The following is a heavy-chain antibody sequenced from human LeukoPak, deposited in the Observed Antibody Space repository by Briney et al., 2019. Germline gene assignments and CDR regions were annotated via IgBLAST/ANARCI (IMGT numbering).Heavy chain of an antibody. J-gene: IGHJ6*02. CDR2: MNPNSGNT. V-gene: IGHV1-8*01. CDR1: GYTFTSYD. CDR3: AGGFTAYPYYGMDV. D-gene: IGHD5-18*01. Sequence: ASVKVSCKASGYTFTSYDINWVRQATGQGLEWMGWMNPNSGNTGYAQKFQGRVTMTRNTSISTAYMELSSPRSEDTAVYYCAGGFTAYPYYGMDVWGQGTTVTVSS.